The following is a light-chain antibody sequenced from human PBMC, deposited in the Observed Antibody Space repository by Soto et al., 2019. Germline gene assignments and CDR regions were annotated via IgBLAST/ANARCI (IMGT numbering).Light chain of an antibody. J-gene: IGLJ3*02. CDR1: SSDIGDYNY. CDR3: TSYAGSNNVEV. Sequence: QSALTQPPSASGSPGQSVTISCTGTSSDIGDYNYVSWYQQHPGKAPKLMIYEVNKRPSGVPDRFSGSKSGNTASLTVSGLQAEDEADYYCTSYAGSNNVEVFGGGTKLTVL. CDR2: EVN. V-gene: IGLV2-8*01.